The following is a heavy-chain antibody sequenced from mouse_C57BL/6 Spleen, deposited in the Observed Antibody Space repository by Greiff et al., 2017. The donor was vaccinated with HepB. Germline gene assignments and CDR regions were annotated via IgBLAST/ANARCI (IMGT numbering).Heavy chain of an antibody. Sequence: QVQLQQPGAELVKPGASVKLSCKASGYTFTSYWMQWVKQRPGQGLEWIEEIDPSDSYTNYNQKFKGKATLTVDTSSSTAYMQLSSLTSEDSAVYYCASGRYATAFDYWGQGTTLTVSS. V-gene: IGHV1-50*01. J-gene: IGHJ2*01. CDR1: GYTFTSYW. CDR2: IDPSDSYT. D-gene: IGHD1-2*01. CDR3: ASGRYATAFDY.